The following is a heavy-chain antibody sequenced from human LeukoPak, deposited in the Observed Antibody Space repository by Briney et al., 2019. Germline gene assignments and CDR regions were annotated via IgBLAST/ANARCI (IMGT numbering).Heavy chain of an antibody. CDR1: GFTFSNYG. CDR3: ARDMTYYYGMDV. Sequence: PGGSLRLSCAASGFTFSNYGMHWVRQAPGKGLEWVAVIWPDGNNKYYADSVKGRFTISRDNSKNTLYLQMNSLRAEDTAVYYCARDMTYYYGMDVWGQGTTVTVSS. CDR2: IWPDGNNK. J-gene: IGHJ6*02. V-gene: IGHV3-33*01. D-gene: IGHD3-16*01.